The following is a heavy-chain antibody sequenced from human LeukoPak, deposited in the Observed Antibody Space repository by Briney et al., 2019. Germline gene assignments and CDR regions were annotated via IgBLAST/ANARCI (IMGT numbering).Heavy chain of an antibody. CDR2: ISPSGGSA. D-gene: IGHD3-22*01. CDR3: ARAGGPYYYDSSGSFDP. Sequence: ASLKVSCKASGYTFTSYYMHWVRQAPGQGLEWMGIISPSGGSASYAQKFQGRVTMTRDTSTSTVYMELSSLRSEDTAVYYCARAGGPYYYDSSGSFDPWGQGTLVTVSS. V-gene: IGHV1-46*01. J-gene: IGHJ5*02. CDR1: GYTFTSYY.